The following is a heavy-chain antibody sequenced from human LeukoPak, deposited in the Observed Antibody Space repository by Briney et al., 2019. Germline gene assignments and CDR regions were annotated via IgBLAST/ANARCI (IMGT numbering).Heavy chain of an antibody. D-gene: IGHD5-18*01. CDR2: TYYRSKWYN. Sequence: SQTLSLTCAISGDSVSSNSAAWTWIRQSPSRGLEWLGRTYYRSKWYNDYAVSVKSRITINPDTSKNQFSLQLNSVTPEDTAVYYCARVWLGIHDYYYGMDVWGQGTTVTVSS. CDR3: ARVWLGIHDYYYGMDV. V-gene: IGHV6-1*01. CDR1: GDSVSSNSAA. J-gene: IGHJ6*02.